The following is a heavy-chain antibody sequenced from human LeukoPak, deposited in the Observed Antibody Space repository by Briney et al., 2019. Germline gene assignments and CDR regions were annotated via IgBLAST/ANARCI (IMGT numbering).Heavy chain of an antibody. CDR1: GFTFSSYS. J-gene: IGHJ4*02. CDR2: ISSSSDTI. Sequence: GGSLRLSGAASGFTFSSYSMNWVRQAPGKGLEWVSYISSSSDTIYYADSVKGRFTISRDNAKRSLYLQMNSLRDEDTAVYYCARDFWSNAVSDPYYFDYWGQGTLVTVSP. D-gene: IGHD2-8*01. V-gene: IGHV3-48*02. CDR3: ARDFWSNAVSDPYYFDY.